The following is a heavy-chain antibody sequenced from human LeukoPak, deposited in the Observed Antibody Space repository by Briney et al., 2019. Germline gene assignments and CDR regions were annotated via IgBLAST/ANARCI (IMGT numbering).Heavy chain of an antibody. CDR2: IYYSGST. Sequence: SETLSLTCAVSGGSISSYYWSWIRQPPGKGLEWIGYIYYSGSTNYNPSLKSRVTISVDTSKNQFSLKLSSVTAADTAVYYCARRLLWFGELSWFDPWGQGTLVTVSS. CDR3: ARRLLWFGELSWFDP. CDR1: GGSISSYY. D-gene: IGHD3-10*01. J-gene: IGHJ5*02. V-gene: IGHV4-59*08.